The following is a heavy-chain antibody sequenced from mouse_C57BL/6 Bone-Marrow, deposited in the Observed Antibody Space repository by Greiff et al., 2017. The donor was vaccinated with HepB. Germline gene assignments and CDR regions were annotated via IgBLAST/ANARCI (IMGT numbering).Heavy chain of an antibody. V-gene: IGHV1-52*01. J-gene: IGHJ3*01. CDR3: ARGGIYYGYDGFAY. D-gene: IGHD2-2*01. CDR1: GYTFTSYW. Sequence: QVHVKQPGAELVRPGSSVKLSCKASGYTFTSYWMHWVKQRPIQGLEWIGNIDPSDSETHYNQKVKDKATLTVDKSSSTAYMQLSSLTSEDSAVYYCARGGIYYGYDGFAYWGQGTLVTVSA. CDR2: IDPSDSET.